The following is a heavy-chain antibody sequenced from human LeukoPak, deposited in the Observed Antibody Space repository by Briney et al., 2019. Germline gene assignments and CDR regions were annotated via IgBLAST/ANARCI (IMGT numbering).Heavy chain of an antibody. Sequence: PGGSLRLSCAASGFTFSGYWMHWVRQAPGKGVVWVSRINSDGSTTSYADSVMGRFTISRDNAKNTLYLQMNSLRAEDTAVYYCARVIYSGWQGELSDWGQGTLVTVSS. CDR2: INSDGSTT. CDR1: GFTFSGYW. J-gene: IGHJ4*02. CDR3: ARVIYSGWQGELSD. D-gene: IGHD6-19*01. V-gene: IGHV3-74*01.